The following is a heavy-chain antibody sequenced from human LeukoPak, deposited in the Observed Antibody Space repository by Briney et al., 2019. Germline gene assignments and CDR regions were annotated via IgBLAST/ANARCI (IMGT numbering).Heavy chain of an antibody. J-gene: IGHJ6*02. CDR1: GFTFGSYW. V-gene: IGHV3-7*01. Sequence: PGGSLRLSCAASGFTFGSYWMSWVRQAPGKGLEWVANIKQDGSEKYYVDSVKGRFTISRDNAKNSLYLQMNSLRAEDTAVYYCARDIVVVVAASWGMDVWGQGTTVTVSS. D-gene: IGHD2-15*01. CDR2: IKQDGSEK. CDR3: ARDIVVVVAASWGMDV.